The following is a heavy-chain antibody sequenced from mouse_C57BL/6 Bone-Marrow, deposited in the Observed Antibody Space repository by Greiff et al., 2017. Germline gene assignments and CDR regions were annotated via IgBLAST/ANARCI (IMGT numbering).Heavy chain of an antibody. V-gene: IGHV10-3*01. J-gene: IGHJ2*01. CDR2: IRSKSSNYAT. Sequence: EVQLVESGGGLVQPKGSLKLSCAASGFTFNTYAMHWVRQAPGKGLEWVARIRSKSSNYATYYADSVKDRFTISRDDSKSMLYLQMNNLKTEDTAMYFSGRGPLYCSSPYVDYWGQGTTLTVSS. CDR1: GFTFNTYA. CDR3: GRGPLYCSSPYVDY. D-gene: IGHD1-1*01.